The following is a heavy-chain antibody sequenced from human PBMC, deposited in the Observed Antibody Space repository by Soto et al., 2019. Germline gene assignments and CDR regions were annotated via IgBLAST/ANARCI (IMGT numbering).Heavy chain of an antibody. J-gene: IGHJ4*02. Sequence: SETLSLTCTVSGGSISSYYWSWIRQPPGKGLEWIGYIYYSGRTNYNHSKKSRENISVDTTKNHFSLKLSSVTAADTAVYYCARHTPYSGSHHTWIFDYWGQGTLVTVS. D-gene: IGHD1-26*01. CDR2: IYYSGRT. V-gene: IGHV4-59*08. CDR3: ARHTPYSGSHHTWIFDY. CDR1: GGSISSYY.